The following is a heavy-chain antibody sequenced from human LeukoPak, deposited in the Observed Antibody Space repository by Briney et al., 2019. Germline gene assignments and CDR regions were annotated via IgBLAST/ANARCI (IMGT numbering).Heavy chain of an antibody. CDR2: LSGSGGTT. CDR3: ARESDPPGAFDI. J-gene: IGHJ3*02. D-gene: IGHD2-21*02. V-gene: IGHV3-23*01. CDR1: GFNFSFYV. Sequence: GSLRLSCAASGFNFSFYVMSWVRQAPGKGLEWVSVLSGSGGTTYYADSVKGRFTISRDNSKNTLHLQMNSLRAEDTAVYYCARESDPPGAFDIWGQGTMVTVSS.